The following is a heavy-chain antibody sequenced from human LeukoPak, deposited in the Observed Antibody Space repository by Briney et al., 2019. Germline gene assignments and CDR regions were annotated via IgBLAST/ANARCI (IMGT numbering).Heavy chain of an antibody. CDR1: GFTFSSYA. D-gene: IGHD3-10*01. CDR2: ISYDGSNK. J-gene: IGHJ5*02. CDR3: AIIGITIGNWFDP. V-gene: IGHV3-30-3*01. Sequence: GGSLRLSRAASGFTFSSYAMHWVRQAPGKGLEWVAVISYDGSNKYYADSVKGRFTISRDNSKNTLYLQMNSLRAEDTAVYYCAIIGITIGNWFDPWGQGTLVTVSS.